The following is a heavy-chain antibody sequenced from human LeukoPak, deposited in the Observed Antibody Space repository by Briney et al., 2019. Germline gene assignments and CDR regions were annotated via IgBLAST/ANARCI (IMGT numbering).Heavy chain of an antibody. CDR2: INPDGSVK. J-gene: IGHJ4*02. D-gene: IGHD3-3*01. CDR3: ASGFLQWLY. V-gene: IGHV3-7*01. Sequence: GGSLRLSCAASGFIFGGYWMSWVRQAPGRGLEWVANINPDGSVKYYVDSIKGRFTISRDNAKNSLYLQMNSLRAEDTAVYYCASGFLQWLYWGQGTLVTVS. CDR1: GFIFGGYW.